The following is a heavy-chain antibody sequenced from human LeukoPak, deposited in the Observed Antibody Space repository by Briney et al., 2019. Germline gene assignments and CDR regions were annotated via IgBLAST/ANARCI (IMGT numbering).Heavy chain of an antibody. V-gene: IGHV1-18*01. CDR2: ISAYNGNT. Sequence: ASVKVSCKASGYTFTSYGISWVRQAPGQGLEWMGWISAYNGNTNYAQKLQGRVTMTTDTSTSTAYMELRSLRSDDTAVYYCARVGLVDRYFVWLPLYYYYGMDVWGQGTTVTVSS. D-gene: IGHD3-9*01. CDR1: GYTFTSYG. J-gene: IGHJ6*02. CDR3: ARVGLVDRYFVWLPLYYYYGMDV.